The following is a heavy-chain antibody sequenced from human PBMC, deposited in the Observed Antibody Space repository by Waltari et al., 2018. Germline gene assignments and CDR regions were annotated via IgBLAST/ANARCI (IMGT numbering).Heavy chain of an antibody. CDR2: ISYNERNI. D-gene: IGHD3-22*01. V-gene: IGHV3-30*04. CDR1: GFSFRSYS. CDR3: ARDYCDRTNCHGMDV. Sequence: VQLVAPGGGVDQPGISRRRPCAAFGFSFRSYSIHWVRQAPGKGLEWVAVISYNERNIYYVDSVKGRFIISRDNSKKMLYLQMNSLRTEDTAVYYCARDYCDRTNCHGMDVWGQGTTVTVSS. J-gene: IGHJ6*02.